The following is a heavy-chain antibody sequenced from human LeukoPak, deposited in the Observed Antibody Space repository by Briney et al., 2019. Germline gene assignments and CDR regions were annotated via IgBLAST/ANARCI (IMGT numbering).Heavy chain of an antibody. J-gene: IGHJ6*03. CDR3: ARSSYAYGSGSRWYYYYMDV. Sequence: SVKVSCKASGGTFSNDVINWVRQAPGQGLEWMGGIIPSFGTAYYAQKFQGRVTITADESTSTAYMELSSLRSEDTAMYYCARSSYAYGSGSRWYYYYMDVWGKGTTVTISS. CDR2: IIPSFGTA. V-gene: IGHV1-69*13. CDR1: GGTFSNDV. D-gene: IGHD3-10*01.